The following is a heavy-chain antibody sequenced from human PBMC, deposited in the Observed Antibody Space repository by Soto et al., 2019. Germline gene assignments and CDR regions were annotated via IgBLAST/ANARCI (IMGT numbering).Heavy chain of an antibody. J-gene: IGHJ4*02. V-gene: IGHV2-5*02. CDR2: IYWDDDN. CDR1: GFSLSTSGVG. D-gene: IGHD3-10*01. CDR3: ALRRGFGELLN. Sequence: QITLKESGPTLVKPTQTLTLTCTFSGFSLSTSGVGVGWIRQPPGKALEWLALIYWDDDNLYSPSLKNRLTNTKDTSKNQVVLTLTNVDPVATATYYCALRRGFGELLNWGKGAIVTVST.